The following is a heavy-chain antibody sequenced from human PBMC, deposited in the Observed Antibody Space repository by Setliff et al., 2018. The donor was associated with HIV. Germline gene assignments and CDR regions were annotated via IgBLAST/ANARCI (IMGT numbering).Heavy chain of an antibody. V-gene: IGHV4-34*01. J-gene: IGHJ4*02. CDR1: GGSFNDYY. D-gene: IGHD6-13*01. Sequence: NPSETLSLTCAVYGGSFNDYYWTWIRQPPGKGLEWIGEIDHSGSTKYHASLKSRVTISIDTSKNQISLKLSSVTAADTAVYYCACYRLAAAPSWDYWGQGTLVTVSS. CDR2: IDHSGST. CDR3: ACYRLAAAPSWDY.